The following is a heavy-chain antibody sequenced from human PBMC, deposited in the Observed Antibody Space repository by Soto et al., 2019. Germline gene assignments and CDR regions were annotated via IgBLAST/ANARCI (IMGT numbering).Heavy chain of an antibody. CDR3: ATRHRDYYYYGMDV. J-gene: IGHJ6*02. V-gene: IGHV5-10-1*01. Sequence: GESVKISCKGSGYSFTSYWISWVRQMPGKGLEWMGRIDPSDSYTNYSPSFQGHVTISADKSISTAYLQWSSLKASDTAMYYCATRHRDYYYYGMDVWGQGTTVTVSS. CDR2: IDPSDSYT. CDR1: GYSFTSYW.